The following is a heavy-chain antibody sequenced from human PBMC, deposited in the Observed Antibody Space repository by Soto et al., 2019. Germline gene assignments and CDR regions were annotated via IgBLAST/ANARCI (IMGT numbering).Heavy chain of an antibody. D-gene: IGHD2-2*01. CDR3: AREDSVIIPAVSDF. Sequence: GGSLRLSCAVSGFYFNNYGINWVRQPPGKGLEWVSSVSKSDYTYYSDSVKGRFTISRDNAKNSVSLQMNSLRAEDTAVYYCAREDSVIIPAVSDFWGQGTLVTV. CDR1: GFYFNNYG. CDR2: VSKSDYT. V-gene: IGHV3-21*01. J-gene: IGHJ4*02.